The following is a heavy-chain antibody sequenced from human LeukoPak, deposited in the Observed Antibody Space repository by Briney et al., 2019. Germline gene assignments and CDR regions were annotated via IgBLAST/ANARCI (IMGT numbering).Heavy chain of an antibody. J-gene: IGHJ4*02. CDR1: GGSFSGYY. CDR3: ARGLWGPIDY. D-gene: IGHD2-21*01. CDR2: INHSGST. V-gene: IGHV4-34*01. Sequence: SETLSLTCAVYGGSFSGYYWSWIRQPPGKGLEWIGEINHSGSTNYNPSLKSRVTISVDTSKNQFSLKLSSVTAADTAVYYCARGLWGPIDYWGQGTLVTVSS.